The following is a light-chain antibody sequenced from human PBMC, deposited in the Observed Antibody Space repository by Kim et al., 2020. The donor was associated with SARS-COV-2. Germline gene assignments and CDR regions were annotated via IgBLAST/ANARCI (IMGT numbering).Light chain of an antibody. Sequence: DIQMTQSPSSLSASVGDRVTISCRASQGIGNYLAWFQQKPGKAPKSLIYGASNLQSGVPSRFSGSRSGTDFTLTISGLQIEDFGTYYCQHYASYPMTFGPGTKVDIK. CDR1: QGIGNY. CDR2: GAS. CDR3: QHYASYPMT. V-gene: IGKV1-16*01. J-gene: IGKJ3*01.